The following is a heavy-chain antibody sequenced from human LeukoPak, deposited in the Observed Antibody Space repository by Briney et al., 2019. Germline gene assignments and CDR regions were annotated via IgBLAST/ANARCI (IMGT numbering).Heavy chain of an antibody. V-gene: IGHV3-21*01. CDR2: ISSSSTYI. CDR1: GFTFSSYN. J-gene: IGHJ5*02. D-gene: IGHD6-13*01. Sequence: GGSLRLSCAASGFTFSSYNMNWVRQAPGKGLEWVSSISSSSTYIYYADSMKGRFTISRDNAKNSLYLQMNSLRAEDTAVYYCARQPDSSSRTPFDPWGQGTLVTVSS. CDR3: ARQPDSSSRTPFDP.